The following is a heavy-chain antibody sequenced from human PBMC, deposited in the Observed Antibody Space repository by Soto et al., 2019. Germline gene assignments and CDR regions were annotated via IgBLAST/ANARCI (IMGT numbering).Heavy chain of an antibody. CDR1: GGSISSSSYY. CDR3: ARHVIAARDFDY. J-gene: IGHJ4*02. Sequence: QLQLQESGPGLVKPSETLSLTCTVSGGSISSSSYYWGWIRQPPGKGLEWIGSIYYSGSTYYNPSLKSRVTISVDTSKNQFTLKLSSVTAADTAVYCCARHVIAARDFDYWGQGTLVTVSS. V-gene: IGHV4-39*01. CDR2: IYYSGST. D-gene: IGHD6-6*01.